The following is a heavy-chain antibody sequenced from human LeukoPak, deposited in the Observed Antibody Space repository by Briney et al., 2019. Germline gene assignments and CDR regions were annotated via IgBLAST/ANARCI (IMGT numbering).Heavy chain of an antibody. J-gene: IGHJ6*04. CDR3: ARWGGFYFGMDV. CDR2: IYYSGST. CDR1: GGSISNNY. V-gene: IGHV4-59*01. Sequence: LETLSLTCTVSGGSISNNYWSWIRQPPGKGLEWIGYIYYSGSTNYNPSLKSRVTISIDTSKNQFSLKLSSVTAADTAVYYCARWGGFYFGMDVWGKGTTVTVSS. D-gene: IGHD3-16*01.